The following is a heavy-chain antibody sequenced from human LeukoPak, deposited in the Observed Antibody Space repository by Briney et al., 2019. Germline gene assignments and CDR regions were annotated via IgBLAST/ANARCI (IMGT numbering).Heavy chain of an antibody. J-gene: IGHJ4*02. CDR3: ARELRYYDFGGY. CDR2: ISSSSSYI. V-gene: IGHV3-21*01. D-gene: IGHD3-3*01. CDR1: GFTFSIYS. Sequence: GGSLRLSCAPSGFTFSIYSINWVRQAPGKGLGWVSSISSSSSYIYYADSVKGRFTISRGNAKNSLYLQMNSLRAEDTAVYYCARELRYYDFGGYWGQGTLVTVSS.